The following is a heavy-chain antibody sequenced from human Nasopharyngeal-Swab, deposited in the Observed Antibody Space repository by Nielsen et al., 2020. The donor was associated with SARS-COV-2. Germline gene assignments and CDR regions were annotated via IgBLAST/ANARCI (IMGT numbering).Heavy chain of an antibody. CDR1: GFTFSSYS. CDR3: ARVAVDGNPRAPYYYYMDV. V-gene: IGHV3-21*01. D-gene: IGHD2-2*01. Sequence: GESLKISCAASGFTFSSYSMNWVRQAPGKGLEWVSSISSSSSYIYYADSVKGRFTISRDNAKNSLYLQMNSLRAEDTAVYYCARVAVDGNPRAPYYYYMDVWGKGTTVTVSS. CDR2: ISSSSSYI. J-gene: IGHJ6*03.